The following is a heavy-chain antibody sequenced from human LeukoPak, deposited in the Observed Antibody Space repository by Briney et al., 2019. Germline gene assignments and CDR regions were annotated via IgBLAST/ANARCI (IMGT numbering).Heavy chain of an antibody. V-gene: IGHV4-39*07. CDR3: ARCSTNGGYFDY. J-gene: IGHJ4*02. CDR2: IYYSGST. CDR1: GGSISSSSYY. D-gene: IGHD2-2*01. Sequence: SETLSLTCTVSGGSISSSSYYWGWIRQPPGKGLEWIGSIYYSGSTYYNPSLKSRVTISVATSKNQFSLKLSSVTAADTAVYYCARCSTNGGYFDYWGQGTLVTVSS.